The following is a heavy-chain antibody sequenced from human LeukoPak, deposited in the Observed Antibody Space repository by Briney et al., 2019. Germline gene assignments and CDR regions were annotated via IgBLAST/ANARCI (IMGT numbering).Heavy chain of an antibody. V-gene: IGHV1-2*02. J-gene: IGHJ4*02. D-gene: IGHD3-22*01. CDR2: INPNSGGT. CDR3: ARGGLTYYYDSSGYSDI. Sequence: ASVKVSCKAFGYTFTGYYMHWVRQAPGQGLEWMGWINPNSGGTNYAQKFQGRVTMTRDTSISTAYMELSRLRSDDTAVYYCARGGLTYYYDSSGYSDIWGQGTLVTVSS. CDR1: GYTFTGYY.